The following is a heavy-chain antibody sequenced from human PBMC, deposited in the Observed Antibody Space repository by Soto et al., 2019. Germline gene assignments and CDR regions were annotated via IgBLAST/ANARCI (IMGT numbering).Heavy chain of an antibody. Sequence: SETLSLTCTVSGGSISSYYWSWIRQPPGKGLEWIGYIYYSGSTNYNPSLKSRVTISVDTSKNQFSLKLSSVTAADTAVYYCARDARYYDFWSGPPNGMDVWGQGTTVTVSS. J-gene: IGHJ6*02. V-gene: IGHV4-59*01. CDR3: ARDARYYDFWSGPPNGMDV. CDR1: GGSISSYY. CDR2: IYYSGST. D-gene: IGHD3-3*01.